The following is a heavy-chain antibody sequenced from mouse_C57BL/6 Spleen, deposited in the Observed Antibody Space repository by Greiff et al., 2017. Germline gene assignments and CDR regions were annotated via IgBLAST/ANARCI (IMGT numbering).Heavy chain of an antibody. V-gene: IGHV1-39*01. CDR2: INPNYGTT. J-gene: IGHJ4*01. D-gene: IGHD2-1*01. CDR3: ARYGNYPYNYAMDY. Sequence: LVESGASVKISCKSSGYSFTDYNMNWVKQSNGKSLEWIGVINPNYGTTSSNQKFKGKATLTVDKSSSTAYMQLNSLTSEDSAVYYSARYGNYPYNYAMDYWGQGTTVTVSS. CDR1: GYSFTDYN.